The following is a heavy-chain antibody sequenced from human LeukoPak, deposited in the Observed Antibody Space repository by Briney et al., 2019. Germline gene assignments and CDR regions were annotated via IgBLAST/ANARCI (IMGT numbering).Heavy chain of an antibody. CDR1: GGSISSSSNY. J-gene: IGHJ4*02. CDR3: ARGYYDVLTGHPKNFDY. Sequence: PSETLSLTCTVSGGSISSSSNYWGWIRQSPGKGLEWIGRIYYSGTTYYSPSLKSRVTISVDTSNNQSSLKLSSVTAADTAVYYCARGYYDVLTGHPKNFDYWGQGTLVTVSS. CDR2: IYYSGTT. V-gene: IGHV4-39*02. D-gene: IGHD3-9*01.